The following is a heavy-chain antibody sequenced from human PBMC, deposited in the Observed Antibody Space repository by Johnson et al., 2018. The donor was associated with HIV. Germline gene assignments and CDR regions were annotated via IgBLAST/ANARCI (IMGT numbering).Heavy chain of an antibody. V-gene: IGHV3-13*01. CDR3: AKRGDLYDSTASFDAFEV. CDR2: IDTAGDT. CDR1: GFTFSSYD. D-gene: IGHD5/OR15-5a*01. Sequence: VQLVESGGGVVQPGRSLRLSCAASGFTFSSYDMHWVRQTTGKGLEWVSVIDTAGDTYYGDSVKGRFTISRDNSRDTLFLEMNSLRVEDTAVYYCAKRGDLYDSTASFDAFEVWGQGTMVTVSS. J-gene: IGHJ3*01.